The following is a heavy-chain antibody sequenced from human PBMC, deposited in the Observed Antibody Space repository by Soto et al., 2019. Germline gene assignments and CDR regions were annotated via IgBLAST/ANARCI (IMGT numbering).Heavy chain of an antibody. D-gene: IGHD1-1*01. Sequence: GGSLRLSCAASGFTFSSYAMHWVRQAPGKGLEWVAVISYDGSNKYYADSVKGRFTISRDNSKNTLYLQMNSLRVEDTATYYCVRGTPTPGLDIWGRGTTVTVSS. V-gene: IGHV3-30-3*01. CDR2: ISYDGSNK. J-gene: IGHJ6*02. CDR1: GFTFSSYA. CDR3: VRGTPTPGLDI.